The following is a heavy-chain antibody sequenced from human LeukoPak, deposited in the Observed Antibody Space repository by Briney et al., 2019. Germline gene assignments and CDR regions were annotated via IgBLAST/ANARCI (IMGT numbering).Heavy chain of an antibody. CDR3: ARSVLYCSSTSCYPDRYYFDY. Sequence: GGSLRLSCAASGFTFSSYAMSWVRQAPGKGLEWVSAISGSGGSTYYADSVKGRFTISRDNAKNSLYLQMNSLRAEDTAVYYCARSVLYCSSTSCYPDRYYFDYWGQGTLVTVSS. D-gene: IGHD2-2*01. V-gene: IGHV3-23*01. J-gene: IGHJ4*02. CDR2: ISGSGGST. CDR1: GFTFSSYA.